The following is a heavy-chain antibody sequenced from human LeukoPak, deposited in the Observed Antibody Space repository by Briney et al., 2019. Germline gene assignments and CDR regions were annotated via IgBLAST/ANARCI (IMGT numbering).Heavy chain of an antibody. J-gene: IGHJ6*02. Sequence: PGRSLRLSCAASGFTFSSYGMHWVRQAPGKGLEWVAVISYDGSNKYYADSVKGRFTISRDNSKNTLYLQMNSLRAEDTAVYYCAKDMGGGSRTDYDFWSFYYYGMDVWGQGTTVTVSS. V-gene: IGHV3-30*18. CDR2: ISYDGSNK. D-gene: IGHD3-3*01. CDR3: AKDMGGGSRTDYDFWSFYYYGMDV. CDR1: GFTFSSYG.